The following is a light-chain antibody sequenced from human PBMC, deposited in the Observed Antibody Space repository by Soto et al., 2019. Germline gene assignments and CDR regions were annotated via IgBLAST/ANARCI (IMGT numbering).Light chain of an antibody. CDR2: EVT. V-gene: IGLV2-14*01. CDR1: SSDIGGSKY. CDR3: SSYTSSGTLYG. Sequence: SALTQPASLSGSPGQSITISCAGTSSDIGGSKYVSWYQQHPVKAPKLIIYEVTYRPSGVSARFSGSKSGNTASLTVSGLQDEDEADYYCSSYTSSGTLYGYAAGTTVTV. J-gene: IGLJ1*01.